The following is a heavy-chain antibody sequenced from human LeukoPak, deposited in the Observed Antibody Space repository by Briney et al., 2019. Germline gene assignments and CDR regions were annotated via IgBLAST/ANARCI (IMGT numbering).Heavy chain of an antibody. Sequence: PGGSLRLSCAASGFTFSSYWMSWVRQAPGRGLEWVANIKQDGSEKYYVDSVKGRFTISRDNDKNSLYLQMNSLRAEDTAVYYCARDGSDSTGYYYALWGQGTLVTVSS. CDR2: IKQDGSEK. V-gene: IGHV3-7*01. D-gene: IGHD3-22*01. J-gene: IGHJ4*02. CDR3: ARDGSDSTGYYYAL. CDR1: GFTFSSYW.